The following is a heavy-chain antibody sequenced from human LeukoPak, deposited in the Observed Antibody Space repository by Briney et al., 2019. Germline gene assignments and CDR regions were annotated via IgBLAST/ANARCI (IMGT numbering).Heavy chain of an antibody. CDR3: ARAREQWLVYGAFDI. CDR2: IYYSGST. D-gene: IGHD6-19*01. Sequence: PSETLSLTCTVSGGSISSYYWSWIRQPPGKGLEWIGYIYYSGSTNYKPSLKSRVTISVDTSKNQFSLKLSSVTAADTAVYYCARAREQWLVYGAFDIWGQGTMVTVSS. V-gene: IGHV4-59*01. J-gene: IGHJ3*02. CDR1: GGSISSYY.